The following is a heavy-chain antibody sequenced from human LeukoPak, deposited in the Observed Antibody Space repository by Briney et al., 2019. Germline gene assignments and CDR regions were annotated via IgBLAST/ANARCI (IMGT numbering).Heavy chain of an antibody. D-gene: IGHD6-6*01. Sequence: SGGSLRLSCAASGFTFSDYAMTWVRQAPGKGLEWVSAMSGSSGSTYYADSVKGRFTISRDNSKNTLYLEMNSLGAEDTAVYCCAKTDRYRSSPGKESYWFFDLWGRGTLVTVS. CDR3: AKTDRYRSSPGKESYWFFDL. CDR1: GFTFSDYA. CDR2: MSGSSGST. V-gene: IGHV3-23*01. J-gene: IGHJ2*01.